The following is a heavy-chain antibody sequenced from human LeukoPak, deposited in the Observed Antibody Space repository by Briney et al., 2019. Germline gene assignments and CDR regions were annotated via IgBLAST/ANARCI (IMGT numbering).Heavy chain of an antibody. CDR2: ISSSGGST. J-gene: IGHJ6*02. D-gene: IGHD3-10*01. CDR1: GFTFSSYS. CDR3: AKATSSAAYYYGMGV. V-gene: IGHV3-23*01. Sequence: GSLRLSCAASGFTFSSYSMSWVRQAPGKGLEWVSTISSSGGSTYYADSVKGRFTISRDNSKNTLYLQMNSLRAEDTAVYYCAKATSSAAYYYGMGVWGQGTTVTVSS.